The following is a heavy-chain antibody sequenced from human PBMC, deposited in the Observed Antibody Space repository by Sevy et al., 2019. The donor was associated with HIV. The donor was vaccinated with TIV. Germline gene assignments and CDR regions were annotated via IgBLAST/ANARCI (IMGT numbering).Heavy chain of an antibody. Sequence: GGSLRLSCAASGFTFTGSTMCWVRQASGKGLEWVARIRSRAKTYATAYAASVKGRFTISRDDSRNTAYLQMNSLKTEDTAVYYCSSQRTIAVAGDYFDYWGQGTLVTV. CDR3: SSQRTIAVAGDYFDY. V-gene: IGHV3-73*01. CDR1: GFTFTGST. J-gene: IGHJ4*02. D-gene: IGHD6-19*01. CDR2: IRSRAKTYAT.